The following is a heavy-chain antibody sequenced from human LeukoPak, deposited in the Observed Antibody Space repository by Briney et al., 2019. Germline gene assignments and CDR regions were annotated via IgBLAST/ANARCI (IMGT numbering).Heavy chain of an antibody. Sequence: GGSLRLSCAASGFTFSSYSMNWVRQAPGKGLEWVSSISSSSSYIYYADSVKGRFTISRDNAKNSLYLQMNSLRAEDTAVYYCARESDSSSSSLDYWGQGTLVTVSS. J-gene: IGHJ4*02. D-gene: IGHD6-6*01. V-gene: IGHV3-21*01. CDR1: GFTFSSYS. CDR2: ISSSSSYI. CDR3: ARESDSSSSSLDY.